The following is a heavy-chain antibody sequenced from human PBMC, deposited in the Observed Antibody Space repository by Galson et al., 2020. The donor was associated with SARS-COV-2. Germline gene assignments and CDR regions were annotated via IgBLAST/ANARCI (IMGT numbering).Heavy chain of an antibody. CDR2: IYYSGST. J-gene: IGHJ5*02. V-gene: IGHV4-59*08. CDR3: ARHVNGNYGVNWFDP. Sequence: QASETLSLTCTVSGGSISSYYWSWIRQPPGKGLEWIGYIYYSGSTNYNPSLKSRVTISVDTSKNQFSLKLSSVTAADTAVYYCARHVNGNYGVNWFDPWGQVTLVTVSS. D-gene: IGHD1-7*01. CDR1: GGSISSYY.